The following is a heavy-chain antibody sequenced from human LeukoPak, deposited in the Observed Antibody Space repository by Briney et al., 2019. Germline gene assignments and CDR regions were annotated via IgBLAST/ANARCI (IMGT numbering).Heavy chain of an antibody. D-gene: IGHD1-1*01. CDR2: ISATSRYI. CDR1: GFTFNSYS. Sequence: PGGSLRLSCAASGFTFNSYSMNWVRQAPGKGPEWVSSISATSRYIYYADSLKGRFTISRDNAKNSLYLQMNSLRAEDTAVYYCAREGNWNAYDYWGQGTLVTVSS. J-gene: IGHJ4*02. CDR3: AREGNWNAYDY. V-gene: IGHV3-21*01.